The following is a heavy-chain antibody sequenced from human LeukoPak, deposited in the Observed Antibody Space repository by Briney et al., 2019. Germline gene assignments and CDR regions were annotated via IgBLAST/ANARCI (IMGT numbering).Heavy chain of an antibody. CDR1: GGSISSYY. CDR3: ASFYYDYYYFDY. CDR2: IYYSGST. D-gene: IGHD3-22*01. Sequence: SETLSLTCTVSGGSISSYYWSWIRQPPGKGLEWIGYIYYSGSTNYNPSLKSRVTISVDTSKNQFSLKLSSVTAADTAVYYCASFYYDYYYFDYWGQGTPVTVSS. V-gene: IGHV4-59*01. J-gene: IGHJ4*02.